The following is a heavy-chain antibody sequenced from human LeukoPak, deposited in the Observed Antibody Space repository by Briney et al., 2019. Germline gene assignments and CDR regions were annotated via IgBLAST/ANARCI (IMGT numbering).Heavy chain of an antibody. CDR1: GGSISSSSYY. CDR2: IYYSGST. Sequence: MTSETLSLTCTVSGGSISSSSYYWGWIRQPPGKGLEWIGSIYYSGSTYYNPSLKSRVTISVDTSKNQFSLKLSSVTAADTAVYYCARARPIAAAGTEGWFDPWGQGTLVTVSS. J-gene: IGHJ5*02. V-gene: IGHV4-39*07. CDR3: ARARPIAAAGTEGWFDP. D-gene: IGHD6-13*01.